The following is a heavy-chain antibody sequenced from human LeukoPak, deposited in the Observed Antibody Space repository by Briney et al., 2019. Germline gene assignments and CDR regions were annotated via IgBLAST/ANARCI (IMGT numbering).Heavy chain of an antibody. J-gene: IGHJ6*03. V-gene: IGHV3-48*03. Sequence: GVSLRLSCAASGFTFSNYEMTWVRQAPGKGLEWLSYISAGGTAIYYADSVKGRFTISRDNAKNSLYLQMNSLRAEDTAVYYCARAGYYMDVWGKGTTVTVPS. CDR1: GFTFSNYE. CDR2: ISAGGTAI. CDR3: ARAGYYMDV.